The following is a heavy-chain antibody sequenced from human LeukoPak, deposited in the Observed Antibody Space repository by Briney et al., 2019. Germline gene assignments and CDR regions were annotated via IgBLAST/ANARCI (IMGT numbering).Heavy chain of an antibody. V-gene: IGHV3-9*01. D-gene: IGHD3-22*01. CDR2: ISWNSGSI. CDR1: GFTFDDYA. CDR3: AKGYYYDSPNYMDV. Sequence: GGSLRLSCAASGFTFDDYAMHWVRQAPGKGLEWVSGISWNSGSIGYADSVKGRFTISRDNAKNSLYLQMNSLRAEDTALYYCAKGYYYDSPNYMDVWGKGTTVTVSS. J-gene: IGHJ6*03.